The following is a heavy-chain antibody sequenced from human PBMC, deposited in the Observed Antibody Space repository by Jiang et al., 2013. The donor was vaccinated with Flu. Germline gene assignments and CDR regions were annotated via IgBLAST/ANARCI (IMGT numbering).Heavy chain of an antibody. V-gene: IGHV4-39*01. CDR1: GGSISSSCYF. J-gene: IGHJ4*02. CDR2: MSSGGNT. D-gene: IGHD3-22*01. Sequence: GPGLVKPSETLSLTCTVSGGSISSSCYFWGWTRQPPGKGLEWIGSMSSGGNTHYNPSSLKSRVSISVDTSENQLSLKLSSVAAADTAVYYCITNYCDGSGFFYWGQGALVTVSS. CDR3: ITNYCDGSGFFY.